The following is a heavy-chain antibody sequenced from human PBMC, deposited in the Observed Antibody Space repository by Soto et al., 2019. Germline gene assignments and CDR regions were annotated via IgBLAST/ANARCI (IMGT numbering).Heavy chain of an antibody. J-gene: IGHJ4*02. CDR1: VASISCSYYY. Sequence: PSETLSLTCAVSVASISCSYYYWAWLRQSPGKGPEWIGSVFYTGFTSYNPSLEGRVSVSVDTSKSQFSLKLSAVTAADTAVYYCATSQKGYNWNYFDHWGQGALVTVSS. V-gene: IGHV4-39*01. CDR3: ATSQKGYNWNYFDH. D-gene: IGHD1-20*01. CDR2: VFYTGFT.